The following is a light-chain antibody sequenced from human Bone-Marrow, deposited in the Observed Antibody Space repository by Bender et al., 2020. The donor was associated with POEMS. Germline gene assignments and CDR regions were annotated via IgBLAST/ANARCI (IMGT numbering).Light chain of an antibody. CDR2: ANN. Sequence: QSVLTQPPSVSGAPGQRVTISCTGSSSNIGAGYDVHWYQHLPGTAPKLLIYANNNRPSGVPDRFSGSKSGTSASLAITGLQAEDEADYYCSSYAGSNVLVFGGGTRLTVL. CDR1: SSNIGAGYD. CDR3: SSYAGSNVLV. V-gene: IGLV1-40*01. J-gene: IGLJ2*01.